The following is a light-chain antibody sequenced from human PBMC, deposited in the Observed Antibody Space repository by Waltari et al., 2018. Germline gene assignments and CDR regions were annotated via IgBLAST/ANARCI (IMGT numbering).Light chain of an antibody. CDR3: NSRDSSGNHVL. Sequence: SSELTQDPAVSVALVQTVRITCQGDSLRSYYASWYQQKPGQAPILVIYGKNNRPSGIPDRFSGSNSGTTASLTITGAQAEDEADYYCNSRDSSGNHVLFGGGTNLTVL. CDR2: GKN. J-gene: IGLJ2*01. V-gene: IGLV3-19*01. CDR1: SLRSYY.